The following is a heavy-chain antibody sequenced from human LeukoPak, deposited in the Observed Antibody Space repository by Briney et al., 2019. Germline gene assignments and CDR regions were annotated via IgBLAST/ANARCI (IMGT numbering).Heavy chain of an antibody. J-gene: IGHJ4*02. CDR3: AKSPVSSCRGSSCYPFDY. Sequence: GSLRLSCAASGFTFSSYGMHWVRQAPGKGLEWVAVISYDGSNKYYADSVKGRFTISRDNSKNTLYLQMNTLRAEDTAVYFCAKSPVSSCRGSSCYPFDYWGQGNLVTVSS. CDR1: GFTFSSYG. V-gene: IGHV3-30*18. D-gene: IGHD2-15*01. CDR2: ISYDGSNK.